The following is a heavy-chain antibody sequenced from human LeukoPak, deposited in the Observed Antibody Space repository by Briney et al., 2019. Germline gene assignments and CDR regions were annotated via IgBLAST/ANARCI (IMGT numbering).Heavy chain of an antibody. Sequence: ASVKVSCKASGYTFTSYYMHWVRQAPGQGLEWMGIINPSGGSTSYAQKFQGRVTMTRDTSIRTAYMELSSLKSDDTAVYYCARGWGPTGLDYWGQGTLVTVS. CDR2: INPSGGST. V-gene: IGHV1-46*01. CDR3: ARGWGPTGLDY. CDR1: GYTFTSYY. D-gene: IGHD3-9*01. J-gene: IGHJ4*02.